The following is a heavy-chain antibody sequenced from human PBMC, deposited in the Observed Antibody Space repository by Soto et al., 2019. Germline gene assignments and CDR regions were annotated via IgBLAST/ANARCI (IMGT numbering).Heavy chain of an antibody. CDR2: INPIFGAA. CDR3: ARALHIGVVAAMVY. D-gene: IGHD2-21*02. J-gene: IGHJ4*02. Sequence: QVQLVQSGAELKKPGSSVTVSCKSSGGTFSSYAITWVRQAPGQGLEWMGGINPIFGAANYAQKFKGRVTITADKSTSTSYMDLRSLRTEDTAVYSCARALHIGVVAAMVYWGQGTLVTVSS. CDR1: GGTFSSYA. V-gene: IGHV1-69*06.